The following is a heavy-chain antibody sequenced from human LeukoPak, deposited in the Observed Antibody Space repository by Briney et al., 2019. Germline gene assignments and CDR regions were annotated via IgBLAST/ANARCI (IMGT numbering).Heavy chain of an antibody. J-gene: IGHJ5*02. CDR1: GFTFSSYS. CDR3: AREAAAGTAP. CDR2: ISSSSSYI. D-gene: IGHD6-13*01. Sequence: GGSLRLSCAASGFTFSSYSMNWVRQAPGKGLEWVSSISSSSSYIYYADSVKGRFTISRDNAKNSLYLQMNSLRAEDMAVYYCAREAAAGTAPWGQGTLVTVSS. V-gene: IGHV3-21*01.